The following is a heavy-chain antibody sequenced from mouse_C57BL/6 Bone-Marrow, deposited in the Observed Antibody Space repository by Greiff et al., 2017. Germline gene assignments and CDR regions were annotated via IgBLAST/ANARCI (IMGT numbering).Heavy chain of an antibody. CDR2: IYPSDSET. Sequence: QVQLQQPGAELVRPGSSVKLSCKASGYTFTSYWMDWVKQRPVQGLEWIGNIYPSDSETHYNQKFKDKATLPVDKSSSTAYMQLSSLTSEDSAVYNSARAYSKGGYWGQGTTLTVSS. V-gene: IGHV1-61*01. J-gene: IGHJ2*01. CDR1: GYTFTSYW. D-gene: IGHD2-12*01. CDR3: ARAYSKGGY.